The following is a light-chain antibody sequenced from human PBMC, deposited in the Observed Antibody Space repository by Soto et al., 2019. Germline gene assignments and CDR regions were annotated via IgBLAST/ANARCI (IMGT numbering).Light chain of an antibody. CDR1: QSVSSSF. V-gene: IGKV3-20*01. Sequence: EIVLTQSPGTLSLSPGERATLSCRASQSVSSSFLAWYQQKPGQAPRLLIYGASSRATDIPDRFSGSRSGPDFTLTISRLEPEDFAVYYCQQYGDSPLTFGGGTKVEIK. J-gene: IGKJ4*01. CDR3: QQYGDSPLT. CDR2: GAS.